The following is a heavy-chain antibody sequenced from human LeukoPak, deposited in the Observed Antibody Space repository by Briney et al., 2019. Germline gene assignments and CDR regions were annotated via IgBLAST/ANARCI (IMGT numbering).Heavy chain of an antibody. Sequence: GGSLRLSCAASGFTFSSYSMNWVRQAPGKGLEWVSSISSSSSYIYYADSVKGRFTISRDNAKNSLYLQMNSLRAEDTAVYYCARVVQIYGDYGSEGDYWGQGTLVTVSS. V-gene: IGHV3-21*01. CDR1: GFTFSSYS. CDR2: ISSSSSYI. CDR3: ARVVQIYGDYGSEGDY. J-gene: IGHJ4*02. D-gene: IGHD4-17*01.